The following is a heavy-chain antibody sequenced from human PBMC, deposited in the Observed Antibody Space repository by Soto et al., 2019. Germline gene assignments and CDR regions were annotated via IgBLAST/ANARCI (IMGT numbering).Heavy chain of an antibody. V-gene: IGHV1-2*02. Sequence: QVQLVQSGAEMKKLGASVKVSCKASGYSFTHYYVHWVRQAPGQGLEWMGWINPYTSTTTYAPKFQGRISMTRDKSVSTAYMELSGAGSGVSALYFCARASGSPLTGYAPRGFWGQGTLVAVSS. CDR3: ARASGSPLTGYAPRGF. CDR2: INPYTSTT. D-gene: IGHD2-15*01. CDR1: GYSFTHYY. J-gene: IGHJ4*02.